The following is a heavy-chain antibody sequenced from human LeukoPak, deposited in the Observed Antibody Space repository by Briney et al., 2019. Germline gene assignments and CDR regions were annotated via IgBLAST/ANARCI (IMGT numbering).Heavy chain of an antibody. CDR3: AGVQGIVVVVGSAFDI. D-gene: IGHD2-15*01. CDR1: GFTFSSYA. V-gene: IGHV3-30-3*01. J-gene: IGHJ3*02. Sequence: GGSLRLSCAASGFTFSSYAMHWVRQAPGKGLEWVAVISYDGSNKYYADSVKGRFTISRDNSKNTLYLQMNSLRAEDTAVYYCAGVQGIVVVVGSAFDIWGQGTMVTVSS. CDR2: ISYDGSNK.